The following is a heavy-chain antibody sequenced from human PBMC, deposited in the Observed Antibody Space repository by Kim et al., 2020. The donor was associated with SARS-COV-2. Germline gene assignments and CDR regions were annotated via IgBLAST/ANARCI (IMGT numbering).Heavy chain of an antibody. CDR1: GFTFSSYG. D-gene: IGHD3-3*01. V-gene: IGHV3-30*18. Sequence: GGSLRLSCEASGFTFSSYGMHWVRQAPGKGLEWVAVISYDGSNKYYADSVKGRFTISRDNSKNTLYLQMNSLRAEDTAVYYCAKEYDFWSGYYNIFNWGQGTLVTVSS. J-gene: IGHJ4*02. CDR3: AKEYDFWSGYYNIFN. CDR2: ISYDGSNK.